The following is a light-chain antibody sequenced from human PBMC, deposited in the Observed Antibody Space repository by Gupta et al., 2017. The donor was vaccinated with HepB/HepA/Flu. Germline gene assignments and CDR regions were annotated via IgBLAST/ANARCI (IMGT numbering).Light chain of an antibody. Sequence: SYELTQPPSVSVSPGQTARITCSGDALPKQFAYWYQQKPGQAPVLVLYKGSERPSGIPERFSGSSSGTTVTLTTXGXQAEDEXDYFCHYSHNSGTYVVFGGGTKLTVL. CDR1: ALPKQF. J-gene: IGLJ2*01. V-gene: IGLV3-25*03. CDR3: HYSHNSGTYVV. CDR2: KGS.